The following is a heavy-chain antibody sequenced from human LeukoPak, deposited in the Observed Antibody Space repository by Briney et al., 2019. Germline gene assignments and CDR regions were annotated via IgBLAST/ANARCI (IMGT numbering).Heavy chain of an antibody. CDR3: ALGLVTDY. CDR1: GFTVSSNF. CDR2: IYSGGST. V-gene: IGHV3-66*01. Sequence: GGSLRLSCAAPGFTVSSNFMSWVRQAPGKGLEWVSVIYSGGSTYYADSVKGRFTISRDNSKNTLYLQMNSLRVEDTAVYYCALGLVTDYWGQGTLVTVSS. J-gene: IGHJ4*02. D-gene: IGHD3-9*01.